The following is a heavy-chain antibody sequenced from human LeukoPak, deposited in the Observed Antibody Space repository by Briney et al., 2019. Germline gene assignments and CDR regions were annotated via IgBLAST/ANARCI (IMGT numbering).Heavy chain of an antibody. CDR3: ARQSRDIAVAGLDY. Sequence: PSETLSLTCTVSGGSISSYYWTWIRQPPGKGLEWIGYIYYNGSTNYNPSLKSRVTISVDTSKNQFPLKLSSVTAADTAVYYCARQSRDIAVAGLDYWGQGTLVTVSS. V-gene: IGHV4-59*08. D-gene: IGHD6-19*01. J-gene: IGHJ4*02. CDR1: GGSISSYY. CDR2: IYYNGST.